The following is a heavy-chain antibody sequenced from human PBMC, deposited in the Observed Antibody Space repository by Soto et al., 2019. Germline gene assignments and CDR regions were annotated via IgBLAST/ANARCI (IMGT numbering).Heavy chain of an antibody. CDR3: ARGYCSGGSCDPGDY. J-gene: IGHJ4*02. CDR1: GGTFSSYT. Sequence: QVQLVQSGAEVKKPGSSVKVSCKASGGTFSSYTISWVRQAPGQGLEWMGRIIPILGIANYAQKFQGRVTITADKPTSTAYMELSSLRSEDTAVYYCARGYCSGGSCDPGDYWGQGTLVTVSS. V-gene: IGHV1-69*02. CDR2: IIPILGIA. D-gene: IGHD2-15*01.